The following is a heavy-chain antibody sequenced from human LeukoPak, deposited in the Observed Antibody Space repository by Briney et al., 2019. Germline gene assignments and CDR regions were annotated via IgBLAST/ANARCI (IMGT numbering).Heavy chain of an antibody. Sequence: SETLSLTCAVSGGSISSSNWWSWVRQPPGKGLEWIGEIYHSGSTNYNPSLKSRVTISVDKSKNQFSLQLNSVTPEDTAVYYCARSGGNSWEPLDYWGQGTLVTVSS. V-gene: IGHV4-4*02. D-gene: IGHD4-23*01. CDR2: IYHSGST. J-gene: IGHJ4*02. CDR1: GGSISSSNW. CDR3: ARSGGNSWEPLDY.